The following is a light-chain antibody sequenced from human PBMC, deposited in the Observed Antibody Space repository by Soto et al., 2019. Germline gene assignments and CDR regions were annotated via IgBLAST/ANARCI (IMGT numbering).Light chain of an antibody. CDR3: QQYNSYPWT. CDR2: DAS. J-gene: IGKJ1*01. CDR1: QSISSW. Sequence: DIQVTQSPPTLSASVGDRVTITCRASQSISSWLAWYQQKPGKAPKLLIYDASSLESGVPSRFSGSGSGTEFTLTISSLQPDDFATYYCQQYNSYPWTFGQGTKVDI. V-gene: IGKV1-5*01.